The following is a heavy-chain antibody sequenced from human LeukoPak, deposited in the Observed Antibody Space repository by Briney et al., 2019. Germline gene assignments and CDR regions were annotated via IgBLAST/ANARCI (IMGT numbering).Heavy chain of an antibody. CDR3: AKEAGYSYGFDY. CDR1: GFTFSNYG. CDR2: ISYDGSNN. D-gene: IGHD5-18*01. V-gene: IGHV3-30*18. Sequence: PGGSLRLSCAASGFTFSNYGIHWVRQAPGKGLEWVAVISYDGSNNYYADSVKGRCTISRDKSKNTVYLQMNSLRAEDTAVYYCAKEAGYSYGFDYWGQGTLVTVSS. J-gene: IGHJ4*02.